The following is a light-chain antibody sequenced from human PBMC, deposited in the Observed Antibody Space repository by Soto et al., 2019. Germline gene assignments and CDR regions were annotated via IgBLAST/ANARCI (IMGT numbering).Light chain of an antibody. CDR3: QQHNNWPPIA. Sequence: EIVMTQSPATLSVSPGEGATLSCRASQSVGTNLAWFQHKPGQAPRLLIYDASTRATGIPARFSGSGSGTEFTLTISSLQSEDFAVYYCQQHNNWPPIAFGQGTRLEIK. V-gene: IGKV3-15*01. CDR2: DAS. CDR1: QSVGTN. J-gene: IGKJ5*01.